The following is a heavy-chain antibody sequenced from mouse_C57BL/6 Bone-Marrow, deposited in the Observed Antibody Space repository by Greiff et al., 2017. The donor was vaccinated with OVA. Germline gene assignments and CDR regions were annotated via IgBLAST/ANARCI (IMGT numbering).Heavy chain of an antibody. D-gene: IGHD1-1*01. CDR1: GYTFTSYG. Sequence: VNLVESGAELARPGASVKLSCKASGYTFTSYGISWVKQRTGQGLEWIGEIYPRSGNTYYNEKFKGKATLTADKSSSTAYMELRSLTSEDSAVYFCARSSFITTRTGYWGQGTTLTVSS. V-gene: IGHV1-81*01. J-gene: IGHJ2*01. CDR2: IYPRSGNT. CDR3: ARSSFITTRTGY.